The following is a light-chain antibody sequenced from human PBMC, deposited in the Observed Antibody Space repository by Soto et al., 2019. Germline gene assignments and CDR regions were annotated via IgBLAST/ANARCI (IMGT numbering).Light chain of an antibody. Sequence: QLVLTQAPSASGTPGQRVTISCSGSSSNIGSNTVSWYQQVPGTAPKLLIYSNDQRPSGVPDRFSGSKSGTSASLAIGGLQSEDEADYYCAAWDDSLYGWVFGGGTKVTVL. CDR1: SSNIGSNT. CDR3: AAWDDSLYGWV. CDR2: SND. V-gene: IGLV1-44*01. J-gene: IGLJ3*02.